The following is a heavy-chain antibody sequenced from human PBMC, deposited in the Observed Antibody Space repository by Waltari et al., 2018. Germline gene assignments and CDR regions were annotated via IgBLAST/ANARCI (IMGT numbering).Heavy chain of an antibody. CDR3: ARWNSPGRYFGD. CDR1: GGSINNYF. CDR2: IRHTGIT. J-gene: IGHJ4*02. Sequence: QVQLPESGPGLVTPSETLSLTCSVSGGSINNYFWNWIRQPPGKGLQWIGYIRHTGITKSNPSLKSRVTMAVDTSKSQVSLRLTSVSATDTAVYFCARWNSPGRYFGDWGQGTPVTVSS. V-gene: IGHV4-59*12. D-gene: IGHD1-1*01.